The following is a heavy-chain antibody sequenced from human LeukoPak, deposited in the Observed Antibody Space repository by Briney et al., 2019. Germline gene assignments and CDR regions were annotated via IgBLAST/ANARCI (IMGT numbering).Heavy chain of an antibody. D-gene: IGHD3-16*02. Sequence: PSETLSLTCAVSGYPISSGYYWGWIRQPPGKGLEWIGSIYHSGSTYYNPSLKSRVTISVDTSKNQFSLKLSSVTAADTAVYYCARLGPAYDYVWGSYRTIDYWGQGTLVTVSS. CDR1: GYPISSGYY. J-gene: IGHJ4*02. V-gene: IGHV4-38-2*01. CDR2: IYHSGST. CDR3: ARLGPAYDYVWGSYRTIDY.